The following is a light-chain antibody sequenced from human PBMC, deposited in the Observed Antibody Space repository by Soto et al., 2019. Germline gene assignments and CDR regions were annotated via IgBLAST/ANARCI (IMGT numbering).Light chain of an antibody. J-gene: IGLJ2*01. CDR3: ISYPSGSTRVV. Sequence: QSALTQPASVSGSPGQSITISCTGTSSDVGGYNYVSWYQQHPGKAPKVMIYDVSKRPSGISNRFSGSKSGNTASLTISGLQVEDEADYYCISYPSGSTRVVFGGGTKLTVL. CDR1: SSDVGGYNY. V-gene: IGLV2-14*03. CDR2: DVS.